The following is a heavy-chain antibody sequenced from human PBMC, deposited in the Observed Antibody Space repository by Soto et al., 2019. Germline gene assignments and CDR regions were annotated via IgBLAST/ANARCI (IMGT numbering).Heavy chain of an antibody. D-gene: IGHD1-26*01. J-gene: IGHJ4*02. CDR1: GFTLDNFA. Sequence: SLRLSCQAPGFTLDNFAMHWVRQSPERGVEWVSAISWNGGRTRYADSVKGRFSVSRDNSKSSLFLGMNSLSSEATALYFCANSSYSHSIEGATYFDYWGQGSYVTVSS. CDR3: ANSSYSHSIEGATYFDY. CDR2: ISWNGGRT. V-gene: IGHV3-9*01.